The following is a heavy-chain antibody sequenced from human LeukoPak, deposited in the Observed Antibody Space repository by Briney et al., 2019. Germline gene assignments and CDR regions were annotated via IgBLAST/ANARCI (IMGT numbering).Heavy chain of an antibody. CDR2: ISSSSSYI. CDR3: ARRRGSGIVVVPAAMSGWFDP. D-gene: IGHD2-2*01. Sequence: GGSLRLSCAASGFTFSSYSMNWVRQAPGKGLEWVSSISSSSSYIYYADSVKGRFTISRDNAKNSLYLQMNSLRAEDTAVYYCARRRGSGIVVVPAAMSGWFDPWGQGTLVTVSS. J-gene: IGHJ5*02. CDR1: GFTFSSYS. V-gene: IGHV3-21*01.